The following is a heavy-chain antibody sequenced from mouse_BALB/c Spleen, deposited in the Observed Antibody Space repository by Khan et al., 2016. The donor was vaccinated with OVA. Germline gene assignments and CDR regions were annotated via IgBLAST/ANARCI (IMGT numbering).Heavy chain of an antibody. D-gene: IGHD1-1*01. CDR2: ISYSGRT. V-gene: IGHV3-2*02. J-gene: IGHJ2*01. Sequence: EVQLQESGPGLVKPSQSLSLTCTVTGYSITSDYAWNWIRQFPGNKLEWMAYISYSGRTSYNPSLKSRLSITRDTSTNQFFLQLNSLTTEETATLYCAISVTITSVVATDFDYWGRGTTVAVSS. CDR1: GYSITSDYA. CDR3: AISVTITSVVATDFDY.